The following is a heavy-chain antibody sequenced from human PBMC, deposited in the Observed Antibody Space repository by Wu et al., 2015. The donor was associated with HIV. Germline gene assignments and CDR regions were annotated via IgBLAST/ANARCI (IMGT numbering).Heavy chain of an antibody. V-gene: IGHV1-69*05. Sequence: QVHLVQSGAEVKKPRSSVKVSCKASGDTFSTSTFTWVRQTPGQGLQWMGGINPLFGTTKHVEKFQDRLTFSTDEFKSTVYMELSSLRSDDTAVYYCARNTDSVATSLYSLGVWGPRDHGHRLL. CDR2: INPLFGTT. CDR3: ARNTDSVATSLYSLGV. CDR1: GDTFSTST. J-gene: IGHJ6*02. D-gene: IGHD5-12*01.